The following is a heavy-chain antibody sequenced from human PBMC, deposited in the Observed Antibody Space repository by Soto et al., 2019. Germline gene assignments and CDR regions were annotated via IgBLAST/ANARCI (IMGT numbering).Heavy chain of an antibody. Sequence: EVQLVESGGGPGQPGGSLRLSCAASGFTFSDYSMNWVRQAPGKGLEWVSSISRRSDYIYYADSVKGRFIVSRDDAKNSLYLQMGSLRAEDTAIYYCARGPSYCSGGSCYSEYWGQGTLVTVSS. D-gene: IGHD2-15*01. CDR2: ISRRSDYI. CDR1: GFTFSDYS. J-gene: IGHJ4*02. V-gene: IGHV3-21*01. CDR3: ARGPSYCSGGSCYSEY.